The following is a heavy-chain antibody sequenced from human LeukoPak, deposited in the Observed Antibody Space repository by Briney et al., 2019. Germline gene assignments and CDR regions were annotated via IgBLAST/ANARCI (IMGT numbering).Heavy chain of an antibody. V-gene: IGHV3-30-3*01. Sequence: GGSLRLSCAASGFTFSSYAMHWVRQAPGKGLEWVAVISYDGSNKYYADSVKGRFTISRDNSKNTLYLQMNSLRAEDTAVYYCASQGITGTTSPPMQDWGQGTLVTVSS. CDR3: ASQGITGTTSPPMQD. D-gene: IGHD1-7*01. J-gene: IGHJ4*02. CDR2: ISYDGSNK. CDR1: GFTFSSYA.